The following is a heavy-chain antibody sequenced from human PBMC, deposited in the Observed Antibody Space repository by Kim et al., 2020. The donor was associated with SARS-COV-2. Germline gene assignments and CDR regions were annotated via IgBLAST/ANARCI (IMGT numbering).Heavy chain of an antibody. J-gene: IGHJ6*02. CDR3: ARVLGIAAAGYYYYGMDV. V-gene: IGHV1-2*06. D-gene: IGHD6-13*01. CDR1: GYTFTGYY. CDR2: INPNSGGT. Sequence: ASVKVSCKASGYTFTGYYMHWVRQAPGQGLEWMGRINPNSGGTNYAQKFQGRVTMTRDTSISTAYMELSRLRSDDTAVYYCARVLGIAAAGYYYYGMDVWGQGTTVTVSS.